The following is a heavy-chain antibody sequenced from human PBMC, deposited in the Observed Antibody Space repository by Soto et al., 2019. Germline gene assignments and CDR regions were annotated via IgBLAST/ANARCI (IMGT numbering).Heavy chain of an antibody. CDR2: INPQTGGK. D-gene: IGHD5-12*01. V-gene: IGHV1-2*04. CDR3: ARSASPVATIDY. J-gene: IGHJ4*02. Sequence: GASMKVSCKASGYTFTSYAMHWVRQAPGQRLEWMGRINPQTGGKNSIEKYHTWVSLTRDTSISTVYMEMRTLKSDDTAIYYCARSASPVATIDYWGQGTLVTVSS. CDR1: GYTFTSYA.